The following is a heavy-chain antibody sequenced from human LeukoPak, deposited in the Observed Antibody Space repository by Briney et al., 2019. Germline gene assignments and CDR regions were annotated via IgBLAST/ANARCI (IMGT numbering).Heavy chain of an antibody. CDR3: AREGALTFDY. J-gene: IGHJ4*02. CDR1: GYTFTSHY. Sequence: ASVKVSCKASGYTFTSHYMHWVRQAPGQGLEWMGWIRVYNGNTNSAQKLQGRVTMTTDTSTSTAYMELRSLRSDDTAVYYCAREGALTFDYWGQGTLVTVSS. V-gene: IGHV1-18*04. CDR2: IRVYNGNT. D-gene: IGHD3-16*01.